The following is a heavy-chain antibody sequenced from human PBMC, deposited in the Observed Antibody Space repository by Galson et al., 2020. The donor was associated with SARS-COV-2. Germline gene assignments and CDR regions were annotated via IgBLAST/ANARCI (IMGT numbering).Heavy chain of an antibody. Sequence: GESLKISCKVSGYTLTESYMHWVRQAPGKGLEWMGGFDPEDGDTIYAQHFQGRVTMTQDTSTDTAYMELRSLRSEDTAVYYCATLMDTIWGSYRNPLGHWGQGTLVTVSS. D-gene: IGHD3-16*02. CDR1: GYTLTESY. CDR2: FDPEDGDT. V-gene: IGHV1-24*01. CDR3: ATLMDTIWGSYRNPLGH. J-gene: IGHJ4*02.